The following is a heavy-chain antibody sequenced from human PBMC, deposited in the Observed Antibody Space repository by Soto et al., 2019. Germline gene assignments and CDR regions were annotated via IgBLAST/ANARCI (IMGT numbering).Heavy chain of an antibody. CDR3: ARALIVVVVAATPRMVSGWFDP. CDR2: INHSGST. Sequence: PSETLSLTCAVYGGSFSGYYWSWIRQPPGKGLEWIGEINHSGSTNYNPSLKSRVTISVDTSKNQFSLKLSSVTAADTAVYYCARALIVVVVAATPRMVSGWFDPRGQGTLVTVSS. V-gene: IGHV4-34*01. J-gene: IGHJ5*02. D-gene: IGHD2-15*01. CDR1: GGSFSGYY.